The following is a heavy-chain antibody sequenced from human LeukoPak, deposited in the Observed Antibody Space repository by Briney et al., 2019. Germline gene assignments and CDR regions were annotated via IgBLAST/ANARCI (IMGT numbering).Heavy chain of an antibody. CDR1: AYSISSGYY. CDR3: ARLLLGVTRYYFDY. J-gene: IGHJ4*02. V-gene: IGHV4-38-2*02. CDR2: IYHSGST. D-gene: IGHD2-21*02. Sequence: PSETLSLTCTVSAYSISSGYYWGWIRQPPGKGLEWIGSIYHSGSTYYNPSLKSRVTISVDTSKNQFSLKLSSVTAADTAVYYCARLLLGVTRYYFDYWGQGTLVTVSS.